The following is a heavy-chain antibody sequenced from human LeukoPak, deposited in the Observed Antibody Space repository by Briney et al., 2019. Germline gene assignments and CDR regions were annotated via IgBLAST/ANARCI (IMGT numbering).Heavy chain of an antibody. D-gene: IGHD2-15*01. CDR3: AAAGGWPYYFDY. J-gene: IGHJ4*02. CDR2: IRYDGSNK. V-gene: IGHV3-30*02. Sequence: PGGSLRLSCAASGFTFSSYGMHWVRQAPGKGLEWVAFIRYDGSNKYYADSVKGRFTISRDNSKDTLYLQMNSLRAEDTAVYYCAAAGGWPYYFDYWGQGTLVTVSS. CDR1: GFTFSSYG.